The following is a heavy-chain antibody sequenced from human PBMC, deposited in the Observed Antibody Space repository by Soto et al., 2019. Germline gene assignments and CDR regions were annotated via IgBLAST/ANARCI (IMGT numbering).Heavy chain of an antibody. D-gene: IGHD4-17*01. J-gene: IGHJ6*02. Sequence: QVQLVESGGGVVQPGRSLRLSCAASGFTFSSYGMHWVRQAPGKGLEWVAVIWYDGSNKYYADSVKGRFTISRDNSKNTLYLQMNRLRAEDTAVYYCARDGHDYGPTYLPRHTYYYYYGMDVWGQGTTVTVSS. CDR1: GFTFSSYG. CDR2: IWYDGSNK. CDR3: ARDGHDYGPTYLPRHTYYYYYGMDV. V-gene: IGHV3-33*01.